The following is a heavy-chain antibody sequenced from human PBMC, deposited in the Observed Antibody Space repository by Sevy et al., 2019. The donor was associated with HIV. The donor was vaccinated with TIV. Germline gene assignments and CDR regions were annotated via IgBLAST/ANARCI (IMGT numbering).Heavy chain of an antibody. CDR1: GFTFNFHG. CDR3: VRAIGAAGSY. D-gene: IGHD6-13*01. V-gene: IGHV3-7*01. J-gene: IGHJ4*02. Sequence: GGSLRLSCAASGFTFNFHGMHWVRQAPGKGLEWVANIKEDGSVKYYVESVKGRFTISRDNAKNSVYLQMNSLRAEDAALYYCVRAIGAAGSYWGLGTLVTVSS. CDR2: IKEDGSVK.